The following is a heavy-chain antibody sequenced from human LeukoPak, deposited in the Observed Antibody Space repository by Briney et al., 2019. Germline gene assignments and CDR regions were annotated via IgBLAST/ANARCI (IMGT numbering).Heavy chain of an antibody. CDR1: GFTFSSYS. CDR3: ARDPENCSSTSCYTVYFQH. D-gene: IGHD2-2*02. Sequence: GGSLRLSCAASGFTFSSYSMNWVRQASGKGLEWVSYISSSSSTIYYADSVKGRFTISRDNAKNSLYLQMNSLRAEDTAVYYCARDPENCSSTSCYTVYFQHWGQGTLVTVSS. J-gene: IGHJ1*01. CDR2: ISSSSSTI. V-gene: IGHV3-48*01.